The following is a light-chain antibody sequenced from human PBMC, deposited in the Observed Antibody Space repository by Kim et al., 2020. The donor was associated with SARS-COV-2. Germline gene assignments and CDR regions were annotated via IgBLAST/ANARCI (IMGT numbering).Light chain of an antibody. J-gene: IGKJ1*01. Sequence: LSPGERAVPSCRASQNIDYYLNWYQQKPGQAPRLLISDGSDRAPGISARFRGSGSGTDFTLTISSLEPEDFAVYYCQHRSNWPWTFGQGTKVDIK. CDR1: QNIDYY. V-gene: IGKV3-11*01. CDR3: QHRSNWPWT. CDR2: DGS.